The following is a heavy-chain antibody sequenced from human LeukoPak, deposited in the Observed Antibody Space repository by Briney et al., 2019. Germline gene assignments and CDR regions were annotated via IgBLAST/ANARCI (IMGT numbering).Heavy chain of an antibody. CDR1: GFTFSSYS. J-gene: IGHJ4*02. D-gene: IGHD3-10*01. CDR3: XXXXXGSGIAPPGY. Sequence: GGSLRLSCAASGFTFSSYSMNWVRQAPGKGLEWVSSISSSSSYIYYADSVKGRFTISRDNAKNSLYLQMNSLRAEDTAVYYCXXXXXGSGIAPPGYWGQGTLVTVSS. CDR2: ISSSSSYI. V-gene: IGHV3-21*01.